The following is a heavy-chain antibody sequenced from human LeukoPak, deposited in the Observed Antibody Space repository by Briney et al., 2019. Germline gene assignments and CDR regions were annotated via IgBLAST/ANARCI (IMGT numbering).Heavy chain of an antibody. D-gene: IGHD1-26*01. Sequence: SETLSLTCTVSGRSISSYYWSWIRPSAGKGLEWIGHIYHSGSTNYNPSLKSRVTMSVDRSKIQLSLKLSSVTAADTALYYCARKGDRGSAGFFDYWGQGTLVTVSS. CDR1: GRSISSYY. J-gene: IGHJ4*02. CDR3: ARKGDRGSAGFFDY. V-gene: IGHV4-59*01. CDR2: IYHSGST.